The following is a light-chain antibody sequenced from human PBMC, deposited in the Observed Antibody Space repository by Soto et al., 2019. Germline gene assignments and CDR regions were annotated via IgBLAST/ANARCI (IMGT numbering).Light chain of an antibody. CDR1: QSVSAN. Sequence: EIVVTQSRATMSVSPGERATLSCRASQSVSANLAGYQQKPGQAPRLLIYDASTRATGIPDRLSGSGSGTDLTLTISRLEPEDFALYHCQRYGSASITFGQGTRLEIK. V-gene: IGKV3-15*01. CDR2: DAS. CDR3: QRYGSASIT. J-gene: IGKJ5*01.